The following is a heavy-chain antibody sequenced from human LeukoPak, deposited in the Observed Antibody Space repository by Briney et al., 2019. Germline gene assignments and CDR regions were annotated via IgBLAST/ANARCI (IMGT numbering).Heavy chain of an antibody. J-gene: IGHJ3*02. Sequence: SETLSLTCTVSGGSISSYYWSWIRQPAGKGLEWIGRIYTSGSTNYNPSLKSRVTMSVDTSKNQFSLKLSSVTAADTAVYYCARGLYYYDSSGYSDAFDIWGQGTMVTVSS. CDR1: GGSISSYY. V-gene: IGHV4-4*07. CDR3: ARGLYYYDSSGYSDAFDI. CDR2: IYTSGST. D-gene: IGHD3-22*01.